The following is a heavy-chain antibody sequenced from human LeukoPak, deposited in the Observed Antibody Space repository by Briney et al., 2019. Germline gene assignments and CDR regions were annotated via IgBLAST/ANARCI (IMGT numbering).Heavy chain of an antibody. CDR1: GFTFRNYA. D-gene: IGHD3-10*01. V-gene: IGHV3-23*01. CDR3: TKWGDYDGSPVYYDPDY. CDR2: IVGNGVST. Sequence: GGSLRLSCAASGFTFRNYAMSWVRQAPGKGVEGVSAIVGNGVSTYYAASLQGPFPLSTHNSNNTLYLQMTSLSAEDTALYYCTKWGDYDGSPVYYDPDYWGQGTLVTVSS. J-gene: IGHJ4*02.